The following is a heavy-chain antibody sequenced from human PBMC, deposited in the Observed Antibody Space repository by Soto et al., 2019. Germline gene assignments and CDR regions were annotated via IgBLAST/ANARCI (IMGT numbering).Heavy chain of an antibody. Sequence: GESLKISCRGSGYDFNTNWFGRVRQLPGRGLEWVGIMYPGDSDTRYNPSLQGHVTLSVDVTVSTAFLQWRSLETSDTGMYFCARLPRDCNKTSCYYADHWGQGTQVTVS. D-gene: IGHD3-3*01. J-gene: IGHJ4*02. CDR1: GYDFNTNW. V-gene: IGHV5-51*01. CDR3: ARLPRDCNKTSCYYADH. CDR2: MYPGDSDT.